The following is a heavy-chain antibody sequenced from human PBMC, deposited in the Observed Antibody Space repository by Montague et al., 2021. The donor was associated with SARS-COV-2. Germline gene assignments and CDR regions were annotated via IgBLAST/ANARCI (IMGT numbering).Heavy chain of an antibody. CDR2: IYSTVIT. Sequence: TLSLTCTVSGGSISSASYYWSWIRQPAGKGLEWIGHIYSTVITNYNPSLKSRVTISVDLSKNQFSLKMTSATAADTAVYYCARLGFVELWLNLGWFDPWGQGTLVTVSS. CDR3: ARLGFVELWLNLGWFDP. D-gene: IGHD3-16*02. CDR1: GGSISSASYY. J-gene: IGHJ5*02. V-gene: IGHV4-61*09.